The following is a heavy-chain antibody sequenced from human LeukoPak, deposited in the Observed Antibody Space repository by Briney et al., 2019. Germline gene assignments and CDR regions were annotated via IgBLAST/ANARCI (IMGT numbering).Heavy chain of an antibody. V-gene: IGHV3-30*02. D-gene: IGHD3-22*01. J-gene: IGHJ4*02. CDR1: GFTFSSYG. CDR2: IRYDGSNK. CDR3: AKDSTWYYYDSSGYFDY. Sequence: GGSLRLSCAASGFTFSSYGMHWVRQAPGRGLEWVAFIRYDGSNKYYADSVKGRFTISRDNSKTPLYLQMNTLSAADTAVYYCAKDSTWYYYDSSGYFDYWGQGTLVTVSS.